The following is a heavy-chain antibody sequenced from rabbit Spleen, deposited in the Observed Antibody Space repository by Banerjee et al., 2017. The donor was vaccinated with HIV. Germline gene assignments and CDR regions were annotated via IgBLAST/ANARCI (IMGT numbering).Heavy chain of an antibody. CDR3: ARDLDGVIGWNFGW. CDR2: IHGGSVNNI. Sequence: QSLEESGGDLVKPEGSLTLTCTASGLSFSSSYWMCWVRQAPGKGLEWIACIHGGSVNNIYYASWAKGRFTISKTSSTTVTLQMTSLTAADTATYFCARDLDGVIGWNFGWWGPGTLVTVS. D-gene: IGHD1-1*01. V-gene: IGHV1S40*01. CDR1: GLSFSSSYW. J-gene: IGHJ4*01.